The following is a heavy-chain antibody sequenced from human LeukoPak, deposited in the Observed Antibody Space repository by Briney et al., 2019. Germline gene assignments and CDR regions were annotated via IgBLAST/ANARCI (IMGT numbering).Heavy chain of an antibody. D-gene: IGHD2-2*01. Sequence: GRSLRLSCAASGFTFNDYAMHWVRQAPGKGLEWVSGISWRSGSIVYADSVKGRFTISRDNAKNSLYLQMNSLRPQDTALYYCAKDGVATVGYCTTTTCQGLDYWGQGTLVTVSS. CDR3: AKDGVATVGYCTTTTCQGLDY. CDR2: ISWRSGSI. J-gene: IGHJ4*02. CDR1: GFTFNDYA. V-gene: IGHV3-9*01.